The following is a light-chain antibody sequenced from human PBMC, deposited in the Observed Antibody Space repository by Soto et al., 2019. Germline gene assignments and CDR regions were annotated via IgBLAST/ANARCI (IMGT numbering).Light chain of an antibody. CDR1: QSLVYSDGNIY. V-gene: IGKV2-30*01. CDR2: KVS. CDR3: MQGTHWPPIT. Sequence: DVVLTQSPLSLPVTLGQPASISCRSTQSLVYSDGNIYLNWFQQRPGQSPRRLISKVSNRDSGVADRFLGSGSGTDFTLKISRGEAEDVGVYYCMQGTHWPPITFGQGTRLEIK. J-gene: IGKJ5*01.